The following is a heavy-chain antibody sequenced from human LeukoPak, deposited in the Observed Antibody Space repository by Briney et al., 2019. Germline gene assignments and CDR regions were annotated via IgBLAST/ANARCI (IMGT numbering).Heavy chain of an antibody. CDR3: ARGTFDYYDSSGYFNY. CDR1: GFTFDDYA. V-gene: IGHV3-9*03. D-gene: IGHD3-22*01. J-gene: IGHJ4*02. CDR2: ISWNSGSI. Sequence: GGSLRLSCAASGFTFDDYAMHWVRQAPGKGLEWVSGISWNSGSIGYADSVKGRFTISRDNSKNTLYLQMGSLRAEDMAVYYCARGTFDYYDSSGYFNYWGQGTLVTVSS.